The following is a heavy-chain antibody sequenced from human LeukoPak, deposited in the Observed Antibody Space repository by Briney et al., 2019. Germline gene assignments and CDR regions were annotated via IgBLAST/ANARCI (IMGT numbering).Heavy chain of an antibody. CDR2: MNPNSGNT. V-gene: IGHV1-8*01. CDR1: GYTFTSYD. Sequence: ASVKVSCKASGYTFTSYDINWVGQATGQGLEWMGWMNPNSGNTGYAQKFQGRVTMTRNTSISTAYMELSSLRSEDTAVYYCARAGDSSSWRYYYYGMDVWGQGTTVTVSS. CDR3: ARAGDSSSWRYYYYGMDV. J-gene: IGHJ6*02. D-gene: IGHD6-13*01.